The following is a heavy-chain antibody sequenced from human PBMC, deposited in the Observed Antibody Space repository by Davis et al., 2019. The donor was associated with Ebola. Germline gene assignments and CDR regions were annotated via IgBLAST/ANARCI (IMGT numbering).Heavy chain of an antibody. D-gene: IGHD2-15*01. Sequence: ASVTVSCKASGYTFTSYDISWVRQATGQGLEWMGWMNPNSDNTGYPQKFQGRVTMTRNTSISTAYMELSSLRSEDTAVYYCARGYGVAADWGQGTLVTVSS. CDR3: ARGYGVAAD. CDR1: GYTFTSYD. V-gene: IGHV1-8*01. CDR2: MNPNSDNT. J-gene: IGHJ4*02.